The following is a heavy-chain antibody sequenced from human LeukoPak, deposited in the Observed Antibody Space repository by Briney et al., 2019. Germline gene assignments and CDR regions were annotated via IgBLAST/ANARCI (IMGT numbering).Heavy chain of an antibody. D-gene: IGHD1-14*01. CDR1: AYTFTCNY. CDR2: IHPNSGGT. J-gene: IGHJ5*02. Sequence: ASVTVSCTTSAYTFTCNYMHWVRHAPGQGLDWMGWIHPNSGGTNYAQKVQGRVTITRDTSISTAYMELSRLRSDDTAVYYCARGIRTLPLGTFDPWGQGTLVTVSS. V-gene: IGHV1-2*02. CDR3: ARGIRTLPLGTFDP.